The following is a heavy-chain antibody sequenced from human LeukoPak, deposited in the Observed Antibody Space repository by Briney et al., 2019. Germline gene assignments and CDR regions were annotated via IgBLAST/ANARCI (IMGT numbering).Heavy chain of an antibody. V-gene: IGHV1-46*01. CDR3: ARGNGGVAALGDYFDN. Sequence: ASVKVSCKASGYTFTSYYMHWVRQAPGQGLEWMGIINPSGGSTSYAQKFQGRVTMTRDMSTSTVYMELSSLRSEDTAVYYCARGNGGVAALGDYFDNWGQGTLVTVPS. D-gene: IGHD6-13*01. J-gene: IGHJ4*02. CDR1: GYTFTSYY. CDR2: INPSGGST.